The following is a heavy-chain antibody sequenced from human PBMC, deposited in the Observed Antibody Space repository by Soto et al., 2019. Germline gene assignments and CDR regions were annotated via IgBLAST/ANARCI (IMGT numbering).Heavy chain of an antibody. D-gene: IGHD2-2*01. J-gene: IGHJ5*02. V-gene: IGHV4-31*03. Sequence: PSETLSLTCTVSGGSISSGDYYWTWIRQLPGKGLEWIGYIYYTGTTYYNPSLKSRLTISVDTSKSQLSLKLNSVTVADTAVYYCARTQGSRGWFDPWGQGTLVTVSS. CDR2: IYYTGTT. CDR1: GGSISSGDYY. CDR3: ARTQGSRGWFDP.